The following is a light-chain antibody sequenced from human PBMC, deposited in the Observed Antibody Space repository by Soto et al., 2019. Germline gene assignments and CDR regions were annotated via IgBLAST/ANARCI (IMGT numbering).Light chain of an antibody. V-gene: IGLV2-14*01. CDR2: EGS. J-gene: IGLJ3*02. CDR3: SSSTSSSTLVWV. CDR1: SGDVGHYNY. Sequence: QSALTQPASVSGSPGQSITISCTGTSGDVGHYNYVSWYQPHPGKAPKIMIFEGSHRPSGVSNRFSGSKSGNTASLTISGIPAEDYADYYGSSSTSSSTLVWVFGGGTKVTVL.